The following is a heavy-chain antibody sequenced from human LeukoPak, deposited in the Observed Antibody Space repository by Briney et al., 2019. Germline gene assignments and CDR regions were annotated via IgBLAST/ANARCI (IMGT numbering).Heavy chain of an antibody. V-gene: IGHV4-39*07. Sequence: SETLSLTCTVSGSSISSSSYYWGWIRQPPGKGLEWIGSIYYSGSTYYNPSLKSRVTISVDTSKNQFSLKLSSVTAADTAVYYCARNQQAAGTSWFDPWGQGTLVTVSS. D-gene: IGHD6-13*01. J-gene: IGHJ5*02. CDR3: ARNQQAAGTSWFDP. CDR2: IYYSGST. CDR1: GSSISSSSYY.